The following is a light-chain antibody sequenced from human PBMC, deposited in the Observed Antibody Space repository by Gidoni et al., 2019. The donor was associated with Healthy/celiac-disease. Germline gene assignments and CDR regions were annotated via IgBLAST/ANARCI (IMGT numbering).Light chain of an antibody. CDR2: DDS. V-gene: IGLV3-21*02. CDR3: QVWDSNSDHVV. Sequence: SYVLTQPPSVSVAPGQTARITCGGNNIGTKSVHGYQQKPGQAPVLVVYDDSDRPSGIPERFSGSNSGNTATLTISWVEAGDEADYYCQVWDSNSDHVVFGGGTKVTVL. CDR1: NIGTKS. J-gene: IGLJ2*01.